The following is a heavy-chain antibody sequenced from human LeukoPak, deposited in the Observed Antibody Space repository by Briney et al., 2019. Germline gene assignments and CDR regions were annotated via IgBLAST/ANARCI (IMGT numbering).Heavy chain of an antibody. J-gene: IGHJ5*02. CDR2: INHTGGT. CDR3: ARGPYLGWGLRFDP. D-gene: IGHD3-16*01. V-gene: IGHV4-34*01. CDR1: GGSFSGYY. Sequence: SETLSLTCAVYGGSFSGYYWTWIRQSPGKGLEWIGEINHTGGTNYNPSLKSRVTISVDTSKNQFSLKVNSVTAADTAVYYCARGPYLGWGLRFDPWGQGALVTVSS.